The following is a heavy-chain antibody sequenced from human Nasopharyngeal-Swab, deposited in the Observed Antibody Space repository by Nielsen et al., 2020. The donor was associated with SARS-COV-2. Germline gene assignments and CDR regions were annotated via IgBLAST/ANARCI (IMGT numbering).Heavy chain of an antibody. Sequence: GESLKISCAASGFTFSSYAMSWVRQAPGKGLEWVSAISGSGGSTYYADSVKGRFTISRDNSKNTLYLQMNSLRVEDTAVYYCADHLLGAVLWFGESHYWGQGTLVTVSS. CDR3: ADHLLGAVLWFGESHY. V-gene: IGHV3-23*01. J-gene: IGHJ4*02. CDR2: ISGSGGST. D-gene: IGHD3-10*01. CDR1: GFTFSSYA.